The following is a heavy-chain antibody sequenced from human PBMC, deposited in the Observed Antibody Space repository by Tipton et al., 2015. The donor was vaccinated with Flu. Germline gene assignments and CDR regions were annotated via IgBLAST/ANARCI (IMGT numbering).Heavy chain of an antibody. CDR1: GDYISSDYF. Sequence: TLSLTCAVSGDYISSDYFWGWIRQPPGKGLEWIATIHRSGSTKYNPPLKSRVTISKDTSKNQFSLTLNSVTAADTAMYYCARYSSSVATYWYFDLWGRGTLVTVSS. CDR3: ARYSSSVATYWYFDL. J-gene: IGHJ2*01. CDR2: IHRSGST. D-gene: IGHD6-6*01. V-gene: IGHV4-38-2*01.